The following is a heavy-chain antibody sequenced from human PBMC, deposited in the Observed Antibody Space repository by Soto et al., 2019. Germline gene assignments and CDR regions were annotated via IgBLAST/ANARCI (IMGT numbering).Heavy chain of an antibody. D-gene: IGHD3-22*01. CDR3: ARDGPSSSGYHSQACDY. J-gene: IGHJ4*02. V-gene: IGHV1-3*01. Sequence: GASVKVSWKASGYIFTSYAMHWVRQAPGQRLEWMGWINAANDNTKYSQKFQGRVTITRDTSANTAYMELSGLRSEDTAVYYCARDGPSSSGYHSQACDYWGQGTLVTVSS. CDR2: INAANDNT. CDR1: GYIFTSYA.